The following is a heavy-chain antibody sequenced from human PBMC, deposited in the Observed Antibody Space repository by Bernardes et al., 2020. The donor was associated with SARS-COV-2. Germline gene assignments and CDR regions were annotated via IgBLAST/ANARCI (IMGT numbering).Heavy chain of an antibody. Sequence: SETLSLTCTVSGGSISSDYWSWIRQPPGKGLEWIGRINSTGTTNYNPSLKSRVTMSVDTSKNQFSLKVTSVNAADTAVYYCARGFQGVIITSPYYYGMDVWGQGTTVTVSS. CDR2: INSTGTT. V-gene: IGHV4-4*07. CDR3: ARGFQGVIITSPYYYGMDV. J-gene: IGHJ6*02. D-gene: IGHD3-10*01. CDR1: GGSISSDY.